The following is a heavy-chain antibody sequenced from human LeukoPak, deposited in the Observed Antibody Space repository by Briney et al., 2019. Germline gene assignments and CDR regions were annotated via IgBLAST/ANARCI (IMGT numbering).Heavy chain of an antibody. Sequence: GGSLSLSCVASGFTFNDYYMTWIRQAPGEGLEWVSYISSSGSTIYYADSVKGRFTISRDNAKNSLYLQMNSLRAEDTAVYYCARDPNPTMIVAYNWFDPWGQGTLVTVSS. D-gene: IGHD3-22*01. V-gene: IGHV3-11*04. J-gene: IGHJ5*02. CDR3: ARDPNPTMIVAYNWFDP. CDR2: ISSSGSTI. CDR1: GFTFNDYY.